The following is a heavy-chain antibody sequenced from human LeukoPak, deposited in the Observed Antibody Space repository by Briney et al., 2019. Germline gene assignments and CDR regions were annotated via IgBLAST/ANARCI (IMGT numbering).Heavy chain of an antibody. CDR2: IYVDGST. J-gene: IGHJ5*01. D-gene: IGHD3-3*01. V-gene: IGHV3-53*01. CDR1: GFTVSSNY. Sequence: GGPLRLSCAASGFTVSSNYMNWVRQAPGKGLEWVSGIYVDGSTYYADSVKGRFTISRDNSRNTLYLQMNSLRAEDTGVYYCARISAYDDSWGQGTLVTVSS. CDR3: ARISAYDDS.